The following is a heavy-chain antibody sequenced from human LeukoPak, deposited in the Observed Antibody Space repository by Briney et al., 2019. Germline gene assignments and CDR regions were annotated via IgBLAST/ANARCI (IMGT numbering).Heavy chain of an antibody. CDR1: GFTVSSTY. CDR2: IYSGGYT. CDR3: ARGRPAHYFDS. J-gene: IGHJ4*02. Sequence: GRSLGLSCAASGFTVSSTYLTWVRQAPGKGLEWLSVIYSGGYTYYADSVKGRFFISRDISENMVYLQMNSLSVEDTAVYFCARGRPAHYFDSWGPGTLVTVS. V-gene: IGHV3-66*01. D-gene: IGHD6-6*01.